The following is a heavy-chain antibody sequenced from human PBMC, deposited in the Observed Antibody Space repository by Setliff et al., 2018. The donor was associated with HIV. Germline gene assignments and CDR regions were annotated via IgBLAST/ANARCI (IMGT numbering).Heavy chain of an antibody. Sequence: SETLSLTCYVTDDPISSYYWSWVRQPAGKGLEWIGRLYVSGDTNYNPSLKSRVTMSLDTSKKHFSLKLKSVTAADTAVYYCALTGHRLLRGYMDVWGKGTTVTV. V-gene: IGHV4-4*07. D-gene: IGHD2-15*01. J-gene: IGHJ6*03. CDR1: DDPISSYY. CDR2: LYVSGDT. CDR3: ALTGHRLLRGYMDV.